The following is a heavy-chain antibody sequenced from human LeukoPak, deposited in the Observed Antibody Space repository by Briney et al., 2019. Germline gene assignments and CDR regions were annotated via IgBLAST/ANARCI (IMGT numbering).Heavy chain of an antibody. CDR3: ARHSRSAYTGYENAFDI. J-gene: IGHJ3*02. D-gene: IGHD5-12*01. CDR1: GDSISSSSYC. V-gene: IGHV4-39*01. CDR2: IYNSANT. Sequence: SETLSLTCTVSGDSISSSSYCWDWIRQPPGKGLEWIWNIYNSANTHYNPSLKTRITMSVDTSKNQFSLKLNSVTAADTGIYYCARHSRSAYTGYENAFDIWGQGTMVTVSS.